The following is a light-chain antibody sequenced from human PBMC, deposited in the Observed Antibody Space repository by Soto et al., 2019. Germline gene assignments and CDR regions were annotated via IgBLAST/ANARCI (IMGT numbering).Light chain of an antibody. Sequence: DIQMTQSPSSLSASVGDRVTITCRASHNIINYLNWYQQKPGKAPQLLIYVASMLESGVPSRFSGSGSGTDFTLTISSLQPEDFATYYRQQSYNAPITFGQGTRLEIK. CDR3: QQSYNAPIT. J-gene: IGKJ5*01. V-gene: IGKV1-39*01. CDR1: HNIINY. CDR2: VAS.